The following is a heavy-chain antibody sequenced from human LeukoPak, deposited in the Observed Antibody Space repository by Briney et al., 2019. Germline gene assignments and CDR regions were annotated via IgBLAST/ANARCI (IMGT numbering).Heavy chain of an antibody. V-gene: IGHV4-34*01. CDR2: INHSGST. D-gene: IGHD3-22*01. J-gene: IGHJ4*02. CDR3: ARFSDSSGYS. CDR1: GGSFSGYY. Sequence: TSETLSLTCAVYGGSFSGYYWSWIRQPPGKGLEWIGEINHSGSTNYNPSLKSRVTISVDTSKNQFSLKLSSVTAADTAVYYCARFSDSSGYSWGQRTLVTVSS.